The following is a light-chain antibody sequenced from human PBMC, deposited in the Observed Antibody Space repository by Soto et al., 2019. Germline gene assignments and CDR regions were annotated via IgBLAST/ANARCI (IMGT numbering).Light chain of an antibody. Sequence: DIQMTQSPSSVFASVGDRVTITCQASQDISDFLNWYQQKPGKAPKLLIYDASNLQIGVPPRFSGRGSGTDFTFTISSLQPDDSGTYYCQQYDDLPITFGQGTRLEIK. V-gene: IGKV1-33*01. J-gene: IGKJ5*01. CDR2: DAS. CDR1: QDISDF. CDR3: QQYDDLPIT.